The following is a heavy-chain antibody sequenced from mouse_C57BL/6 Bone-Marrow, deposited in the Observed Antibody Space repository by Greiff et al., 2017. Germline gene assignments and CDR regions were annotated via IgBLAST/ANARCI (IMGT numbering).Heavy chain of an antibody. CDR1: GFNIKNTY. V-gene: IGHV14-3*01. D-gene: IGHD2-4*01. CDR3: ARRGIYYDYDYYFDY. J-gene: IGHJ2*01. CDR2: IDPANGNT. Sequence: EVQLQQSVAELVRPGASVKLSCTASGFNIKNTYMHWVKQRPEQGLEWIGRIDPANGNTKYAPKFQGKATITADTSSNTAYLQLSSLTSEDTAIFYGARRGIYYDYDYYFDYWGQGTTLTVSS.